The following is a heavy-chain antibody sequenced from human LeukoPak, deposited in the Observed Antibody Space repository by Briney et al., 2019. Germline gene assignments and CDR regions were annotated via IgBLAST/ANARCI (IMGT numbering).Heavy chain of an antibody. Sequence: GGSLRLSCAASGFTFGSYWMSWVRQAPGKGLEWVANIKQDGSEKYYVDSVKGRFTISRDNAKNSLYLQMNSLRAEDTAVYYCAKRPSDYGDYVTYFDYWGQGTLVTVSS. D-gene: IGHD4-17*01. CDR3: AKRPSDYGDYVTYFDY. CDR2: IKQDGSEK. V-gene: IGHV3-7*01. CDR1: GFTFGSYW. J-gene: IGHJ4*02.